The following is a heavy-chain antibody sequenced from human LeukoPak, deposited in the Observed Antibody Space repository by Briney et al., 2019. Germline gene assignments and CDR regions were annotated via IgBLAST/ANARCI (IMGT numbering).Heavy chain of an antibody. J-gene: IGHJ3*02. CDR3: ARENNGGYGDGAFDI. Sequence: GSSVKVSCKASGGTFSSYAISWVRQAPGQGLEWMGGIIPIFGTANYAQKFQGRVTITTDESTSTAYMELSSLRSEDTAVYYCARENNGGYGDGAFDIWGQGTMVTVSS. V-gene: IGHV1-69*05. CDR1: GGTFSSYA. CDR2: IIPIFGTA. D-gene: IGHD4-17*01.